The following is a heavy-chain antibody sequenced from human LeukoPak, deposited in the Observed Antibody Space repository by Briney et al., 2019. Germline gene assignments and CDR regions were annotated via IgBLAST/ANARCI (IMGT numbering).Heavy chain of an antibody. CDR1: GFTFSSYW. V-gene: IGHV3-74*01. CDR2: VDTDGSST. Sequence: GGSLRLFCAASGFTFSSYWMHWVRQDPGKGLVWVSRVDTDGSSTRYADSVKGRFTISSDNAENTLYLQMNSLRAEDTALYYCARDSIAADGDFDYWGQGTLVTVSS. D-gene: IGHD6-13*01. CDR3: ARDSIAADGDFDY. J-gene: IGHJ4*02.